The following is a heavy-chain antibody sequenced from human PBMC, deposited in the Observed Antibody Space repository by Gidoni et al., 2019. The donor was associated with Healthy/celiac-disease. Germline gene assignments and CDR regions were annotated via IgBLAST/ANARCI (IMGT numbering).Heavy chain of an antibody. CDR1: GFTFSSYG. D-gene: IGHD3-16*02. CDR2: IWYDGSKK. J-gene: IGHJ3*02. Sequence: QVQLVESGGGVVQPGRSRRLSCAGSGFTFSSYGMIWVRQAPGKGLEWVAVIWYDGSKKYYADSVKGRFTISRDNSKNTLYLQMNSLRAEDTAVYYCARGLIYYDYVWGSYRLDAFDIWGQGTMVTVSS. V-gene: IGHV3-33*01. CDR3: ARGLIYYDYVWGSYRLDAFDI.